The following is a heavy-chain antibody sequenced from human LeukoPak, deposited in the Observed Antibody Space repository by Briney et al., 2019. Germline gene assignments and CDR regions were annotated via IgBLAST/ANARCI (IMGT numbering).Heavy chain of an antibody. CDR3: AGGRQLPSDY. D-gene: IGHD2-2*01. J-gene: IGHJ4*02. CDR1: GDSISSGSYS. CDR2: IYYSGST. Sequence: PSETLSLTCAVSGDSISSGSYSWGWIRQPPGKGLEWIGSIYYSGSTYYNPSLKSRVTISVDTSKNQFSLKLSSVTAADTAVYYCAGGRQLPSDYWGQGTLVTVSS. V-gene: IGHV4-39*01.